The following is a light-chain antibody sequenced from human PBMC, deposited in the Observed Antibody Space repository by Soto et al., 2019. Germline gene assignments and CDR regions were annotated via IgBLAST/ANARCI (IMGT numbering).Light chain of an antibody. Sequence: EIVLTQSPGTLSLSPGERATLSCRASQSFSSSYLAWYQQKPGQAPSLLFYGASSRATGIPDTRSGSASGTALHLAISRPEPEDFAVLYCKHSAYSPTWMFGQGTKGEI. CDR3: KHSAYSPTWM. CDR1: QSFSSSY. CDR2: GAS. V-gene: IGKV3-20*01. J-gene: IGKJ1*01.